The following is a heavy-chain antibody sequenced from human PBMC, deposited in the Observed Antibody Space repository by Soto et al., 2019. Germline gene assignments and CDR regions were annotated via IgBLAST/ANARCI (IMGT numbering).Heavy chain of an antibody. D-gene: IGHD3-3*01. CDR1: GGPISSGGYY. Sequence: PSETLSLTCTFSGGPISSGGYYWSWIRQHPGKGLEWIGYIYYNGSTYYNPSLKSRVSISVDTSKNQFSLKVSSVIAADTAVYYCAREAVTTIFNYYYYYGMDVWGQGTTVTVSS. J-gene: IGHJ6*02. CDR3: AREAVTTIFNYYYYYGMDV. V-gene: IGHV4-31*03. CDR2: IYYNGST.